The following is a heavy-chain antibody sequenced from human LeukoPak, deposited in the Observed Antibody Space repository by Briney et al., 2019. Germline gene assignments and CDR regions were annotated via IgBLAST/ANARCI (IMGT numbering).Heavy chain of an antibody. CDR2: IRPSGNNT. CDR1: GFTFSSYD. D-gene: IGHD6-19*01. Sequence: GGSLRLSCAASGFTFSSYDITWVRPAPGRGLEWVSSIRPSGNNTNYGDSVKGRFTISRDNSKNTVYLQMNNMRVDDTAVYYCARVAGWHWFDPWGQGTLVTVSS. J-gene: IGHJ5*02. CDR3: ARVAGWHWFDP. V-gene: IGHV3-23*01.